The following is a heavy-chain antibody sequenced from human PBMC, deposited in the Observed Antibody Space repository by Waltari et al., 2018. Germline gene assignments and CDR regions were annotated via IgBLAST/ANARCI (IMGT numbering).Heavy chain of an antibody. D-gene: IGHD5-12*01. CDR3: ARGKRWLQFSYFDY. Sequence: QVQLQESGPGLVKPSETLSLTCTVSGGSISSYYWSWIRQPPGKGLEWIGYIYYSGSTNYNPSLKSRVTISVDTSKNQFSLKLSSVTAADTAVYYCARGKRWLQFSYFDYWCQGTLVTVSS. V-gene: IGHV4-59*01. J-gene: IGHJ4*02. CDR2: IYYSGST. CDR1: GGSISSYY.